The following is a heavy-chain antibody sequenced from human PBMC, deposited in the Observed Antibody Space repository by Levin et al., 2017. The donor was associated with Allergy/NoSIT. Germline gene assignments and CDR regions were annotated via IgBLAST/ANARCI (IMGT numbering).Heavy chain of an antibody. Sequence: SETLSLTCAVYGGSFSGYYWSWIRQPPGKGLEWIGEINHSGSTIYNPSLKSRVTISVDTSKNQFSLKLSSVTAADTAVYYCARLDTAMITWAFDIWGQGTMVTVSS. CDR3: ARLDTAMITWAFDI. J-gene: IGHJ3*02. CDR1: GGSFSGYY. D-gene: IGHD5-18*01. V-gene: IGHV4-34*01. CDR2: INHSGST.